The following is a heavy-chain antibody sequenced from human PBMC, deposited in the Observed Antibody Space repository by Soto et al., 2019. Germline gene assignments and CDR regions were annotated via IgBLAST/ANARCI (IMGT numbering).Heavy chain of an antibody. CDR1: GYTFTGYY. J-gene: IGHJ6*02. CDR2: INPHSGGT. D-gene: IGHD3-3*01. CDR3: ARDLGVIFRVGNYYGMDV. Sequence: ASVKVSCKASGYTFTGYYMHWVRQAPGQGLEWMGWINPHSGGTNYAQKFQGWVTMTRDTSISTAYMELSRLRSDDTAVYYCARDLGVIFRVGNYYGMDVWGQGTTVTVSS. V-gene: IGHV1-2*04.